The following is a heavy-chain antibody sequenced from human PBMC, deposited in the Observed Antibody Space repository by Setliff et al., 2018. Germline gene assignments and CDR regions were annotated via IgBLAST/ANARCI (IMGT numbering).Heavy chain of an antibody. CDR1: GFTFSSYR. CDR3: ARDEVNCSGSKCYSGFDS. J-gene: IGHJ4*02. CDR2: IWDDGGNK. D-gene: IGHD2-15*01. Sequence: PGGSLRLSCAASGFTFSSYRMHWVRQAPGKGLEWVAVIWDDGGNKYHADSVKGRFTISRDNAKSSLYLQMNSLRAEDTAVYYCARDEVNCSGSKCYSGFDSWGQGTLVTVSS. V-gene: IGHV3-33*08.